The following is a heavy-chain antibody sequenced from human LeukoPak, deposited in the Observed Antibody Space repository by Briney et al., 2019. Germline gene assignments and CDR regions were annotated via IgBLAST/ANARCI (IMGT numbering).Heavy chain of an antibody. J-gene: IGHJ4*02. V-gene: IGHV3-30*03. D-gene: IGHD2-2*01. CDR1: GFTFSSYG. Sequence: GGSLRLSCAASGFTFSSYGMHWVRQAPGKGLEWVAVISYDGSNKYYADSVKGRFTISRDNAKNTLYLQMNSLRAEDAAVYYCARGPSNFYCSSTSCYEGFDYWGQGTLVTVSS. CDR2: ISYDGSNK. CDR3: ARGPSNFYCSSTSCYEGFDY.